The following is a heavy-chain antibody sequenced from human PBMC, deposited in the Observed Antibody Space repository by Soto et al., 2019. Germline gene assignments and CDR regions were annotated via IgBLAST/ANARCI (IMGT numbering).Heavy chain of an antibody. CDR1: GFTFSSYA. J-gene: IGHJ4*02. D-gene: IGHD2-15*01. Sequence: EVQLLESGGGLVQPGGSLRLSCAASGFTFSSYAMSWVRQAPGKGLECVSAISGSGGSTYYADSVKGRFTISRDNSKNTLYLQMNSLRAEDTAVYYCAKDRGDCSGGSCSPEFDYWGQGTLVTVSS. V-gene: IGHV3-23*01. CDR2: ISGSGGST. CDR3: AKDRGDCSGGSCSPEFDY.